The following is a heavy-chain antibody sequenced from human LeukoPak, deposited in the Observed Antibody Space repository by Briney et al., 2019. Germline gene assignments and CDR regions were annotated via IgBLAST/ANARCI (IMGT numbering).Heavy chain of an antibody. CDR2: IYDSGST. J-gene: IGHJ3*02. Sequence: PSETLSLTCTVSGGSIRSSYYYWGWIRQPPGKGLEWIGSIYDSGSTYYNPSLKSRVTISVDTSKNQFSLKLNSVTAADTAVYYCASPYYYDSSGHWSFDIWGQGTMVTVSS. D-gene: IGHD3-22*01. CDR1: GGSIRSSYYY. CDR3: ASPYYYDSSGHWSFDI. V-gene: IGHV4-39*01.